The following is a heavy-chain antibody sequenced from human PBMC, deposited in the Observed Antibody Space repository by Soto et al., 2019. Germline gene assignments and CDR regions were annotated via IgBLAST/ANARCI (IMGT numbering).Heavy chain of an antibody. J-gene: IGHJ4*02. CDR2: INHSGST. Sequence: PSETLSLTCAVYGGSFSGYYWTWIRQPPGTGLEWIGEINHSGSTNYNPSLKSRVTISVDTSKNQFSLKLSSVTAADTAVYYCACLPVIAVAGTVDYWGQGTLVTVSS. CDR3: ACLPVIAVAGTVDY. V-gene: IGHV4-34*01. CDR1: GGSFSGYY. D-gene: IGHD6-19*01.